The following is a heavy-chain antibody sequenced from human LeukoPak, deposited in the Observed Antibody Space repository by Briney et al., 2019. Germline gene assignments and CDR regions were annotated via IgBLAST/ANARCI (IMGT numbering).Heavy chain of an antibody. D-gene: IGHD4-17*01. Sequence: PSETLSLTCTVSGGSISSYYWSWIRQPAGKGLEWIGRIYTSGSTNYNPSLKSRVTMSVDTSKNQFSLKLSSVTAADTAVYYCARVRDYGDYDWFDPWGQGTLVTVSS. J-gene: IGHJ5*02. V-gene: IGHV4-4*07. CDR1: GGSISSYY. CDR2: IYTSGST. CDR3: ARVRDYGDYDWFDP.